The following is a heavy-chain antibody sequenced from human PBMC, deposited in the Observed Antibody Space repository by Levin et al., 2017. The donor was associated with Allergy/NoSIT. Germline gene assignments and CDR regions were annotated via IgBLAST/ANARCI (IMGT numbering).Heavy chain of an antibody. Sequence: GGSLRLSCAASGFTFDDYTMHWVRQAPGKGLEWVSLISWDGSATHYRDSVKGRFIISRDNSRNSLYLQMKSLRTEDTAFSYSAKDDYVGSGRGMDYWGQGTLVTVTS. J-gene: IGHJ4*02. V-gene: IGHV3-43*01. CDR2: ISWDGSAT. D-gene: IGHD3-10*01. CDR3: AKDDYVGSGRGMDY. CDR1: GFTFDDYT.